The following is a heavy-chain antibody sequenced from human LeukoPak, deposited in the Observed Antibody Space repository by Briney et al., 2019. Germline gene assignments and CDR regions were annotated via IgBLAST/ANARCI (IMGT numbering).Heavy chain of an antibody. CDR2: IIPIFDTA. V-gene: IGHV1-69*05. J-gene: IGHJ4*02. CDR1: GGTFSGYA. D-gene: IGHD3-9*01. Sequence: ASVKVSCKASGGTFSGYAISWVRQAPGQGLEWMGGIIPIFDTANYAQKFQGRVTISTDGSTNTAYMELSSLRSEDTAVYYCARGTLGDILTGSYDYWGQGTLVTVSS. CDR3: ARGTLGDILTGSYDY.